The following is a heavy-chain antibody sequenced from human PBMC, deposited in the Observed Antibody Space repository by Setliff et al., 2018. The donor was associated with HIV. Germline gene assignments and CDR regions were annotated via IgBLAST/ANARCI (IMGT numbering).Heavy chain of an antibody. CDR2: IYRSGST. CDR3: ATTAREPTS. CDR1: GGSFSGYY. Sequence: SETLSLTCAVYGGSFSGYYWSWIRQPPGKGLEWIGSIYRSGSTFYNPTLKSRVSISLDTSKNQFSLKLRSVTAADTAVYYCATTAREPTSWGQGTLVTVSS. J-gene: IGHJ4*02. V-gene: IGHV4-34*01.